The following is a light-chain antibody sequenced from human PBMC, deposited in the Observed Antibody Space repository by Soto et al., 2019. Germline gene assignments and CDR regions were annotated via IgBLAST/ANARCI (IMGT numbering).Light chain of an antibody. Sequence: EMVLKQSPATLSLSPGDRATLSCRASQSVGRYLAWYQQRPGQAPRLLIYDSSNVVTGIPARFSGNGSGRDFTRTTISLEPEDFAVYCCEYQTEWPPYSFGQGTTLEI. CDR3: EYQTEWPPYS. J-gene: IGKJ2*03. CDR1: QSVGRY. V-gene: IGKV3-11*02. CDR2: DSS.